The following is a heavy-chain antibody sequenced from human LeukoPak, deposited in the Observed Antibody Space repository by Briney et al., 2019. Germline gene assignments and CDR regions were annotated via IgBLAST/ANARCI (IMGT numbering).Heavy chain of an antibody. CDR1: GATFSSYA. V-gene: IGHV1-69*01. D-gene: IGHD2-2*01. CDR2: IIPIFGTA. CDR3: ARTSDCSSTSCYPNFDY. J-gene: IGHJ4*02. Sequence: GSSVKVSCTASGATFSSYAISWVRQAPGHGLGWVGGIIPIFGTANYAQKFQGRVRITADESTSTAYMKLSSLRSEDTAVYYCARTSDCSSTSCYPNFDYWGQGTLVTVSS.